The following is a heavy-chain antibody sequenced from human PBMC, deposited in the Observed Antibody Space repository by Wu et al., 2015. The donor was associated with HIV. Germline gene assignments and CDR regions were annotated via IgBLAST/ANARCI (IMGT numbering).Heavy chain of an antibody. CDR2: INPSTSHT. D-gene: IGHD1-1*01. Sequence: QVQLVQSGAEVKKPGSSVKVSCKASGGTFSTHAISWVRQAPGQGLEWMGWINPSTSHTTYAQNFQGRVTMTRNISINTAYMELNSLRSEDTAVYYCARRGTWGDRFNVIRGGLDVWGQGTTVTVSS. CDR3: ARRGTWGDRFNVIRGGLDV. CDR1: GGTFSTHA. J-gene: IGHJ6*02. V-gene: IGHV1-8*02.